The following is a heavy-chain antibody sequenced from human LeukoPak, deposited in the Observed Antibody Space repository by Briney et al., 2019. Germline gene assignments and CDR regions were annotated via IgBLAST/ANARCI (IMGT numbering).Heavy chain of an antibody. D-gene: IGHD2-21*01. CDR1: GFTFSSYG. V-gene: IGHV3-30*18. Sequence: PGGSLRLSCAASGFTFSSYGMHWVRQAPGKGLEWVAVISYDGSNKYYADSVKGRFTISRDNSKNTLYLQMNSLRAEDTAVYYCAKDPPRFALSTDAFDIWGQGTMVTVSS. CDR2: ISYDGSNK. J-gene: IGHJ3*02. CDR3: AKDPPRFALSTDAFDI.